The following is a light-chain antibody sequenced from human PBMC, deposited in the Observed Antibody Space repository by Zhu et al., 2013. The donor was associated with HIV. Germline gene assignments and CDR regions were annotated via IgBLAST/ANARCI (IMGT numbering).Light chain of an antibody. V-gene: IGKV3-15*01. CDR2: GAS. CDR3: QQYESPSYT. CDR1: QSVSSN. J-gene: IGKJ2*01. Sequence: EIVMTQSPATLSVSPGERATLSCRASQSVSSNLAWYQQKPGQAPRLLIYGASTRATGIPARFSGSGSGTDFTLTINRLEPEDFAVYYCQQYESPSYTFGQGTKVEFK.